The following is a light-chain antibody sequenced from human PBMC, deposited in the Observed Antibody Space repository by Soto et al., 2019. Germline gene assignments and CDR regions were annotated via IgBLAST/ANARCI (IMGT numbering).Light chain of an antibody. CDR2: DAS. Sequence: DIQMTQSPSTLSASVGDRVTITCRASQSVRSWLAWYQQKPGRAPKFLIYDASSLESGVPSGFSGSGSGTEFSLTISSLQPEDFATYYCLQHNSYPLTFGGGTKVDI. V-gene: IGKV1-5*01. CDR1: QSVRSW. J-gene: IGKJ4*01. CDR3: LQHNSYPLT.